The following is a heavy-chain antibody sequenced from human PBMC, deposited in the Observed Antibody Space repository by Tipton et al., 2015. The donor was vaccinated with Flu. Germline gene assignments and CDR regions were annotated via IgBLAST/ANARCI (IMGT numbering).Heavy chain of an antibody. CDR2: ISSDGSIE. V-gene: IGHV3-30*03. CDR1: GFTFSSYG. Sequence: QLVQSGGGVVQPGRSLRLSCAASGFTFSSYGIHWVRQAPGKGLEWVAVISSDGSIEYYADSVKGRFTISRDNSKNTLYLLMNSLRPEDTAVYYCARTRGGYCSSSSCYADYFDYWGQGTLVTVSS. D-gene: IGHD2-2*01. J-gene: IGHJ4*02. CDR3: ARTRGGYCSSSSCYADYFDY.